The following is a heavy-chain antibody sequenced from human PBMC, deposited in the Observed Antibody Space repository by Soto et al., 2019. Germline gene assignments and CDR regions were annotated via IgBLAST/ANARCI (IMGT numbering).Heavy chain of an antibody. D-gene: IGHD6-19*01. Sequence: SETLSLTCTVSGASISGNYWIWIRQPPGKGLEWIGYIYDSGSTNYSPSLQSRVTMSVDRSKNQFSLALTSVTAADTAVYFCARYRRGTGWYYLDYWGQGILVTVSS. CDR1: GASISGNY. J-gene: IGHJ4*02. CDR2: IYDSGST. CDR3: ARYRRGTGWYYLDY. V-gene: IGHV4-59*01.